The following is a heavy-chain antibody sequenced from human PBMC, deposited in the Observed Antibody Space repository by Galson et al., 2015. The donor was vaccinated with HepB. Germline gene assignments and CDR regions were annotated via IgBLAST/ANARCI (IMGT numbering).Heavy chain of an antibody. V-gene: IGHV3-30*04. CDR2: ITHDGSNK. Sequence: SLRLSCEASGFTFSSYAMHWVRQAPGKGLEWVAVITHDGSNKYYADYVKGRFTITRDDSKNTLYLQMNSLRAEDTAVYYCASRLLWFGELWGDAFDIWGQETMVTVSS. D-gene: IGHD3-10*01. CDR1: GFTFSSYA. J-gene: IGHJ3*02. CDR3: ASRLLWFGELWGDAFDI.